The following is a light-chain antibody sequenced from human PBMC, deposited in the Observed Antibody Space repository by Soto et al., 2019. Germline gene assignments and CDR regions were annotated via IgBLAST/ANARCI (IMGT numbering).Light chain of an antibody. CDR2: KAS. V-gene: IGKV1-5*03. Sequence: DIQMTQSPSTLSGSVGDRVTITCRASQTISSWLAWYQQKPGKAPKLLIYKASTLKSGVPSRFSGSGSGTEFTLTISSLQPDDFATYYCLQHNAYPFTFGQGTKVDIK. J-gene: IGKJ2*01. CDR1: QTISSW. CDR3: LQHNAYPFT.